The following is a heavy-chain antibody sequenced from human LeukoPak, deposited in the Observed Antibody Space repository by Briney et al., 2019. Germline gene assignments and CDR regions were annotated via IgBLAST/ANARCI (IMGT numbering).Heavy chain of an antibody. CDR1: GFTFSNYN. CDR3: ATGSSWYFEY. D-gene: IGHD6-13*01. J-gene: IGHJ4*02. CDR2: CSSSSSYI. V-gene: IGHV3-21*01. Sequence: GGSLRLSCAASGFTFSNYNMNWVRQAPGKGLERVSSCSSSSSYIYYADSVKGRFTISRDNAKNSLYLQMNSLRAEDTAVYYYATGSSWYFEYWGQGTLVTVSS.